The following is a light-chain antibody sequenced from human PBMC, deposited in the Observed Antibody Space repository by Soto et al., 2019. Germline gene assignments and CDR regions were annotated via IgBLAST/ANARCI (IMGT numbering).Light chain of an antibody. V-gene: IGLV2-14*01. CDR3: SSYTSSSSYV. J-gene: IGLJ1*01. CDR1: SSDVGGYKY. CDR2: TVS. Sequence: QSVLNQPASVSGSPGQSITISCTGTSSDVGGYKYVSWYQQHPGKAPKLLIYTVSNRPSGVSNRFSGSKSGNTASLTISGLQAEDEADYYCSSYTSSSSYVFGTGTKVTVL.